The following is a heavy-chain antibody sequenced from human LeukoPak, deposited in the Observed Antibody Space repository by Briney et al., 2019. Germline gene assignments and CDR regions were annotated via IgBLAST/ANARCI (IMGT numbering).Heavy chain of an antibody. V-gene: IGHV5-51*01. CDR1: GYSFTSYW. CDR2: IYPGDSDT. D-gene: IGHD1-26*01. Sequence: HGESLKISCKGSGYSFTSYWIGWVRQMPGKGLAWMGIIYPGDSDTRYSPSFQGQVTISADKSISTAYLQWSSLKASDTAMYYCARRQWELLEDAFDIWGQGTMVTVSS. CDR3: ARRQWELLEDAFDI. J-gene: IGHJ3*02.